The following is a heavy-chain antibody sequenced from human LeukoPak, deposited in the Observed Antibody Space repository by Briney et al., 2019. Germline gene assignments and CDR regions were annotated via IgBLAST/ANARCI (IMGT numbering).Heavy chain of an antibody. V-gene: IGHV3-23*01. CDR2: IYPSGYST. Sequence: GGSLTLSCASSGFTFSTYSMTWVRQAPGKGLDWVSIIYPSGYSTFYADSGKGRFTNSRDNYKNTLYLQMSSLRTEDTAIYYCAKDVVPDSGWDLDYWGQGTLVTVSS. D-gene: IGHD6-19*01. CDR1: GFTFSTYS. CDR3: AKDVVPDSGWDLDY. J-gene: IGHJ4*02.